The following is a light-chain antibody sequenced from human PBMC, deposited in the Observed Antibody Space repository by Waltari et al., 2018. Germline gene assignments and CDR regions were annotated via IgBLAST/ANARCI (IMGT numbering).Light chain of an antibody. CDR3: MQALQTRA. CDR1: QSLLHSNGYNY. CDR2: LGS. Sequence: DIVMTQSPLSLPVTPGEPASISCRSSQSLLHSNGYNYLDWYLQKPGQSPQLLISLGSNRASGVPDRFSGSGSGTDFTLKISRVEAEDVGVYYCMQALQTRAFGGGTKVEIK. J-gene: IGKJ4*01. V-gene: IGKV2-28*01.